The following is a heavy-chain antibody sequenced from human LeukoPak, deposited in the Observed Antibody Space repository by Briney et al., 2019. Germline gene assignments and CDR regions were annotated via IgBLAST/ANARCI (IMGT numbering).Heavy chain of an antibody. V-gene: IGHV1-2*02. CDR2: INPNSGGT. Sequence: AASMKVSCKASGYTFTGYYMHWVRQAPGQGLEWMGWINPNSGGTNYAQKFQGRVTMTRDTSISTAYMELSRLRSDDTAVYYCARDPQPPGYNWFDPWGQGTLVTVSS. CDR3: ARDPQPPGYNWFDP. J-gene: IGHJ5*02. CDR1: GYTFTGYY.